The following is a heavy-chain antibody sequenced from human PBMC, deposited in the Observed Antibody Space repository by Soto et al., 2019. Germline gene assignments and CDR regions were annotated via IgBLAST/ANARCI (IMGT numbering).Heavy chain of an antibody. CDR2: INAGNGNT. CDR1: GYTFTSYA. J-gene: IGHJ4*02. Sequence: QVQLVQSGAEVKKPGASVKVSCKASGYTFTSYAMHWVRQAPGQRLEWMGWINAGNGNTKYSQKFQDRATITRDTPASTAYMELSSLRSEDTAVYYCARGPGGPDGPGDYWGQGTLVTVSS. V-gene: IGHV1-3*01. CDR3: ARGPGGPDGPGDY. D-gene: IGHD2-15*01.